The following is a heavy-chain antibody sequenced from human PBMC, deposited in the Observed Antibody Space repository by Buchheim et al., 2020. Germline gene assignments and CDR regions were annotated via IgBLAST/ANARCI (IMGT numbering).Heavy chain of an antibody. CDR3: ARDRGAHDFGPIDY. Sequence: QVQLQESGPGLVKPSQTLSLTCIVSGVSINTGTFYWSWIRQHPGKGLEWIGYVYYTGRAYSNPSLKSRVSMSVDTSQNQFSLNLASVTAADTAVYYCARDRGAHDFGPIDYWGQGAL. CDR1: GVSINTGTFY. CDR2: VYYTGRA. J-gene: IGHJ4*02. D-gene: IGHD4-17*01. V-gene: IGHV4-31*03.